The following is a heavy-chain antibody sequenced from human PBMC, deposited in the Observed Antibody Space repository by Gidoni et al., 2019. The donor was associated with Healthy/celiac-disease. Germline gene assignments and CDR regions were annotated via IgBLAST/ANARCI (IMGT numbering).Heavy chain of an antibody. J-gene: IGHJ5*02. CDR1: GGSISIGGYS. V-gene: IGHV4-31*03. Sequence: QVQLQASGPGLVKPSQTLSLTCTVAGGSISIGGYSWSWIRPHPGKGLEWIGYIHYSGSTDYNPSLKSRVTISVDTSKSQFSRKLSSVTASDTAVYYCARTNYYYDSSGPMGGWFDPWGQGTLVTVSS. CDR2: IHYSGST. D-gene: IGHD3-22*01. CDR3: ARTNYYYDSSGPMGGWFDP.